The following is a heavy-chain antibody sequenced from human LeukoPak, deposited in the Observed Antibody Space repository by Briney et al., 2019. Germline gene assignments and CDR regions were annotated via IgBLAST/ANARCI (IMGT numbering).Heavy chain of an antibody. CDR1: GFSFSSYS. CDR3: AELGITMIGGV. D-gene: IGHD3-10*02. V-gene: IGHV3-48*04. Sequence: GGSLTLSCAASGFSFSSYSMNWVRQAPGKGLEWVSYISSSGSTIYYAASVKGRFTISRNNAKNSLYLQMNSLRAEDTAVYYCAELGITMIGGVWGKGTTVTISS. J-gene: IGHJ6*04. CDR2: ISSSGSTI.